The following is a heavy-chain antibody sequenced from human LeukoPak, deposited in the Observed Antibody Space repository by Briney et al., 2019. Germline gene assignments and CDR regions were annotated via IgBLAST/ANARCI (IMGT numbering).Heavy chain of an antibody. V-gene: IGHV3-23*01. CDR1: GFTFSSSA. J-gene: IGHJ4*02. CDR2: ISGSGSGGST. D-gene: IGHD5-24*01. Sequence: GGTLRLSCAASGFTFSSSAMSWVRQAPGKGLEWVSSISGSGSGGSTYYADSVKGRFTISRDDSKNTLYLQMNSLRAEDTAVYYCAKSGYNRFDYWGQGTLVTVSS. CDR3: AKSGYNRFDY.